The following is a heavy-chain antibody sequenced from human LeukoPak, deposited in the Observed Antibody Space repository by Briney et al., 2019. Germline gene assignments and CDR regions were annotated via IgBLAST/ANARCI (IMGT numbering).Heavy chain of an antibody. V-gene: IGHV1-2*02. J-gene: IGHJ4*02. D-gene: IGHD3-22*01. CDR3: ARDYYYDSSGYYYGFDY. CDR1: GYTFTGYY. CDR2: INPNSGGT. Sequence: ASVKVSCKASGYTFTGYYMHWVRQAPGQGLEWMGWINPNSGGTNYAQKFQGRVTMTRDTSISTAYMELSSLRSEDTAVYYCARDYYYDSSGYYYGFDYWGQGTLVTVSS.